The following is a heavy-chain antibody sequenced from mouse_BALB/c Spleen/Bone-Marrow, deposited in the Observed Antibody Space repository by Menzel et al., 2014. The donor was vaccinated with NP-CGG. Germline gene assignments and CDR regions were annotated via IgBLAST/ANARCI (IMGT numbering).Heavy chain of an antibody. D-gene: IGHD1-1*01. CDR1: GFTFSSFG. J-gene: IGHJ2*01. CDR2: ISSGSSTI. V-gene: IGHV5-17*02. Sequence: DVKLVESGAGLVQPGGSRKLSCAASGFTFSSFGMHWVRQAPEKGLEWVAYISSGSSTIYYGDTVMGRFTISRDNPKNTLFLQMTSLRSEDTATYYCVRSGSSSGYFDYWGQGTTLTVSS. CDR3: VRSGSSSGYFDY.